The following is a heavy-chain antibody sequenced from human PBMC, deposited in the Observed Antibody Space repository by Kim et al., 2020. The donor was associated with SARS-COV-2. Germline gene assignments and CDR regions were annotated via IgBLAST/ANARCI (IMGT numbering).Heavy chain of an antibody. D-gene: IGHD2-15*01. V-gene: IGHV4-39*01. CDR3: ASMRSVYRSEFHY. Sequence: YNPSLKSRVTISVDTSKNQFSLKLSSVTAADTAVYYCASMRSVYRSEFHYWGQGTLVTVSS. J-gene: IGHJ4*02.